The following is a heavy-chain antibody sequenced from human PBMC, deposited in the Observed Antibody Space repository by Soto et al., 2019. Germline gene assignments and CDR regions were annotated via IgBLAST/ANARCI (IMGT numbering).Heavy chain of an antibody. J-gene: IGHJ4*02. CDR1: GGSISSSSYY. V-gene: IGHV4-39*01. CDR3: ASGPRYFDWLSPFYY. D-gene: IGHD3-9*01. CDR2: IYYSGST. Sequence: SETLSLTCTVSGGSISSSSYYWGWIRQPPGKGLEWIGSIYYSGSTYYNPSLKSRVTISVDTSKNQFSLKLSSVTAADTAVYYCASGPRYFDWLSPFYYWGQGTLVTVSS.